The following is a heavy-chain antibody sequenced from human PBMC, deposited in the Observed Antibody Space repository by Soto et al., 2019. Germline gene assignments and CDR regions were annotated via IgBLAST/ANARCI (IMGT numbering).Heavy chain of an antibody. D-gene: IGHD1-7*01. Sequence: KQSQTLSLTCAISGDSVSSNSAAWNWIRQSPSRGLEWLGRTYYRSKWYNDYAVSVKSRITINPDTSKNQFSLQLNSVTPEDTAVYYCARGAGTTEWSNWFDPWGQGTLVTVSS. J-gene: IGHJ5*02. CDR1: GDSVSSNSAA. V-gene: IGHV6-1*01. CDR2: TYYRSKWYN. CDR3: ARGAGTTEWSNWFDP.